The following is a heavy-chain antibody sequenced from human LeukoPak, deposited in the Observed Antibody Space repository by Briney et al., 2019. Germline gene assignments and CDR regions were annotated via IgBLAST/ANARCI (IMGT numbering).Heavy chain of an antibody. CDR2: IKSDGRTT. V-gene: IGHV3-74*01. Sequence: GGSLRLSCAASGFTFSSHWMHWVHQAPGKGLVWVSRIKSDGRTTDYADSVKGRFTISRDNAKNTLYLQMNSLTADDTAVYYCARGYTGTQYGEVYWGQGTLVTVSS. J-gene: IGHJ4*02. D-gene: IGHD1-26*01. CDR3: ARGYTGTQYGEVY. CDR1: GFTFSSHW.